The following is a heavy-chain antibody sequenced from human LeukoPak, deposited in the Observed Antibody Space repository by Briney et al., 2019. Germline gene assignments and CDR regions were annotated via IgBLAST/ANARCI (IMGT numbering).Heavy chain of an antibody. J-gene: IGHJ5*02. Sequence: AETLSLTCTVSGGSISGYYWSWIRQPPGKGLEWIGEINHSGSTNYNPSLKSRVTISVDTSKNQFSLKLSSVTAADTAVYYCARVRRSGWYNWFDPWGQGTLVTVSS. CDR3: ARVRRSGWYNWFDP. CDR2: INHSGST. CDR1: GGSISGYY. D-gene: IGHD6-19*01. V-gene: IGHV4-34*01.